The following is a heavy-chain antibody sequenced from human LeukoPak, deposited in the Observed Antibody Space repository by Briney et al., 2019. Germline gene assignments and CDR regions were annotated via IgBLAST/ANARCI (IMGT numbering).Heavy chain of an antibody. CDR3: ARVYAPGDYVNDAFDI. CDR2: ISAYNGNT. D-gene: IGHD3-16*01. Sequence: ASVKVSCKASGYTFTSYYMHWVRQAPGQGLEWMGWISAYNGNTNYAQKLQGRVTMTTDTSTSTAYMELRSLRSEDTAVYYCARVYAPGDYVNDAFDIWGQGTMVTVSS. V-gene: IGHV1-18*04. J-gene: IGHJ3*02. CDR1: GYTFTSYY.